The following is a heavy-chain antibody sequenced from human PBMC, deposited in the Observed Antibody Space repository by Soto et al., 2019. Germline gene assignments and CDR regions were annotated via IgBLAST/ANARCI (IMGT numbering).Heavy chain of an antibody. CDR2: INSDGSTI. V-gene: IGHV3-74*01. Sequence: EVQLVESGGGLVQPGESLRLSCAASGYTFSPFWMHWVRQAPGKGLVWVAHINSDGSTIIYADSVKGRFTISRDNAKNTLFLQMNSLKAEDTAVYYCVRDRGYPDSFDVFGRGTMVTVSS. D-gene: IGHD3-10*01. CDR1: GYTFSPFW. J-gene: IGHJ3*01. CDR3: VRDRGYPDSFDV.